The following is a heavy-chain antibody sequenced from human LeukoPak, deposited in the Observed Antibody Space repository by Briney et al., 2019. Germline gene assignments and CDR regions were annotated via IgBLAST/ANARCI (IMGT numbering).Heavy chain of an antibody. CDR2: IGTAGDT. Sequence: GGSLRLSCAASGFTFSSYDMHWVRQATGKGLEWVSAIGTAGDTYYPGSVKGRFTISRGNAKNSLYLQMNSLRPGDTAVYYCARMSASGAFDYWGQGTLVTVSS. CDR1: GFTFSSYD. J-gene: IGHJ4*02. D-gene: IGHD4/OR15-4a*01. CDR3: ARMSASGAFDY. V-gene: IGHV3-13*01.